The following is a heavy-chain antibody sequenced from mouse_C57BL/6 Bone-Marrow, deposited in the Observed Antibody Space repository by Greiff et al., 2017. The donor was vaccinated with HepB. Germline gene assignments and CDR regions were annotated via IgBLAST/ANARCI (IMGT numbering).Heavy chain of an antibody. J-gene: IGHJ3*01. CDR1: GFTFSSYA. CDR3: ARDKKLQAY. V-gene: IGHV5-4*01. CDR2: ISDGGSYT. Sequence: EVQGVESGGGLVKPGGSLKLSCAASGFTFSSYAMSWVRQTPEKRLEWVATISDGGSYTYYPDNVKGRFTISRDNAKNNLYLQMSHLKSEDTAMYYCARDKKLQAYWGQGTLVTVSA.